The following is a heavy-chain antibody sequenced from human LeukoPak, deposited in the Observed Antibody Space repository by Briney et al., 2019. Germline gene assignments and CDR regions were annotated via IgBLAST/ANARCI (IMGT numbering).Heavy chain of an antibody. CDR3: ARDLSPGAWSDYYDSSGYLY. CDR2: INSDGSST. V-gene: IGHV3-74*01. J-gene: IGHJ4*02. Sequence: PGGSLRLSCAASGFTFSSYWMHWVRQVPGKGLVWVSRINSDGSSTSYADSVKGRFTISRDNAKNSLYLQMNSLRAEDTAVYYCARDLSPGAWSDYYDSSGYLYWGQGTLVTVSS. CDR1: GFTFSSYW. D-gene: IGHD3-22*01.